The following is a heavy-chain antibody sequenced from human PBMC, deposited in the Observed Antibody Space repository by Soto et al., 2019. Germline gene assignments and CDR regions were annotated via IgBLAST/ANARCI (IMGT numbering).Heavy chain of an antibody. CDR2: IDPSDSYT. V-gene: IGHV5-10-1*01. D-gene: IGHD1-26*01. Sequence: PGESLKISCKGSGYSFTSYWISWVRQMPGKGLEWMGRIDPSDSYTNYSPSFQGHVTISADKSISTAYLQWSSLKASDTAMYYCARQEEWELFHYYGMDVWGQGTTVTVSS. J-gene: IGHJ6*02. CDR1: GYSFTSYW. CDR3: ARQEEWELFHYYGMDV.